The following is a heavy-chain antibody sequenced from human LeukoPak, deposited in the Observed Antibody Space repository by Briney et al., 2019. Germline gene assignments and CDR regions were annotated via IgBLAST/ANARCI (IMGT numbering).Heavy chain of an antibody. Sequence: PGGSLRLSCAASGFTFSSYAMHWVRQAPGKGLEWVAVISYDGSNKYYADSVKGRFTISGDNSKNTLYLQMNSLRAEDTAVYYCARRNGDYGFDYWGQGTLVTVSS. D-gene: IGHD4-17*01. J-gene: IGHJ4*02. CDR3: ARRNGDYGFDY. CDR2: ISYDGSNK. CDR1: GFTFSSYA. V-gene: IGHV3-30-3*01.